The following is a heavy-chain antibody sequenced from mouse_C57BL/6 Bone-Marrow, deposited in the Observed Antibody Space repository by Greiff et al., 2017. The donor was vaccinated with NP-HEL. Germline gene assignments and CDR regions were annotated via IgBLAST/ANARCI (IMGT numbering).Heavy chain of an antibody. CDR1: GYTFTSYW. CDR2: IDPSDSYT. Sequence: QVQLQQPGAELVMPGASVKLSCKASGYTFTSYWMHWVKQRPGQGLEWIGEIDPSDSYTNYNQKFKGKSTLTVDKSSSTAYMQLSSLTYEDSAVYDCAREGLITTVVGDWYFDVWVTGTTVTVSS. D-gene: IGHD1-1*01. V-gene: IGHV1-69*01. J-gene: IGHJ1*03. CDR3: AREGLITTVVGDWYFDV.